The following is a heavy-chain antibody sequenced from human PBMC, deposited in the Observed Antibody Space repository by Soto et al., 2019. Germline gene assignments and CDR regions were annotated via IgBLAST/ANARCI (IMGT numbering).Heavy chain of an antibody. Sequence: QVQLQESGPGLVKPSETLSLTCTVSGGSISSYYWSWIRQPPGKGLEWIGYIYYSGSTNYNPSLKSRVTISVDTSKNQFSLKLSSVTAADTAVYYCARGDFWSGYYPYAFDIWGQGTMVTVSS. V-gene: IGHV4-59*01. J-gene: IGHJ3*02. CDR3: ARGDFWSGYYPYAFDI. D-gene: IGHD3-3*01. CDR2: IYYSGST. CDR1: GGSISSYY.